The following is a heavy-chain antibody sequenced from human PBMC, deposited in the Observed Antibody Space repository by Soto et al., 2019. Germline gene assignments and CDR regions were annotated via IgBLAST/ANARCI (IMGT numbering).Heavy chain of an antibody. J-gene: IGHJ4*02. V-gene: IGHV3-30-3*01. CDR3: ARGLLWSPFDY. CDR2: ISYDGSNK. D-gene: IGHD3-10*01. Sequence: GGSLRLSCAGSGWTFSSYAMHWVRQAPGKGLEWVAVISYDGSNKYYADSVKGRFTISRDNSKNTLYLQMNSLRAEDTAVYYCARGLLWSPFDYWGQGTLVTVSS. CDR1: GWTFSSYA.